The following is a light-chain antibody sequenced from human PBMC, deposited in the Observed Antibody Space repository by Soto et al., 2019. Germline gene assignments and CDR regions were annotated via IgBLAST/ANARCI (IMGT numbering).Light chain of an antibody. V-gene: IGKV3D-15*01. J-gene: IGKJ5*01. CDR3: QQYNKWPAEIT. Sequence: EIVMTQSPAILSVSPGERATLYCRASQSVRTKLAWYQQIPGQAPRLLIYGASSRATGIPARFSGSGSGTEFTLTISSLQSEDSGVYYCQQYNKWPAEITFGQGTRLEI. CDR2: GAS. CDR1: QSVRTK.